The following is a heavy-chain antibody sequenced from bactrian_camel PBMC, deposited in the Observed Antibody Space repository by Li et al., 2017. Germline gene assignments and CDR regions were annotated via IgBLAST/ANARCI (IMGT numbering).Heavy chain of an antibody. D-gene: IGHD5*01. CDR3: AAAPPGLGCEVDGFDY. Sequence: QVQLVESGGGSVQAGGSLRPSCAVSGSTSGGHCMGWFRQAPGKEREGVAASDRVGMTSYADSVKGRFTISEDNARNTLYLQMSSLRPEDTGKYYCAAAPPGLGCEVDGFDYYGQGTQVTVS. V-gene: IGHV3S55*01. CDR2: SDRVGMT. J-gene: IGHJ4*01. CDR1: GSTSGGHC.